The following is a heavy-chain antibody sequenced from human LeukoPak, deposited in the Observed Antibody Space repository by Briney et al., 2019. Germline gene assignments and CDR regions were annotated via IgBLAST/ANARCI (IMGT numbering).Heavy chain of an antibody. V-gene: IGHV1-8*01. Sequence: ASVKVSCKASGYSFTSYDINWVRQATGQGLEWMGRMNPNSGNTGSAQKLQGRVTMTRNTSISTAYMELSNLRSEDTAVYYCARRVAAGGTCMGYWGQGTLVTVSS. CDR1: GYSFTSYD. J-gene: IGHJ4*02. D-gene: IGHD6-13*01. CDR3: ARRVAAGGTCMGY. CDR2: MNPNSGNT.